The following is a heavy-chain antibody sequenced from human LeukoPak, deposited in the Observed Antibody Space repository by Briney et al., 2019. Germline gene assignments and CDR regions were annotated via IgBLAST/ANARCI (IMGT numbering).Heavy chain of an antibody. D-gene: IGHD3-3*01. V-gene: IGHV1-24*01. J-gene: IGHJ4*02. CDR2: FDPEDGET. Sequence: ASVKVSCKASGYTFTSYDINWVRQAPGKGLEWMGGFDPEDGETIYAQKFQGRVTMTEDTSTDTAYMELSSLRSEDTAVYYCATGPGVVPTDYWGQGTLVTVSS. CDR3: ATGPGVVPTDY. CDR1: GYTFTSYD.